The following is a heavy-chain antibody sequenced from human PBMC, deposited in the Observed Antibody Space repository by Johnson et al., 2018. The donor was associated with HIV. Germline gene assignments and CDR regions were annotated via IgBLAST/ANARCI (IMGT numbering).Heavy chain of an antibody. Sequence: QLVESGGGLVQPGRSLRLSCAASGFTFDDYAMHWVRQAPGKGLEWVSGISWNSGSIGYADSVKGRFTISRDDSKNTLHLQMNSLRPEDTGHNVRGLLGLCWAMWGPG. D-gene: IGHD3-10*02. CDR2: ISWNSGSI. J-gene: IGHJ2*01. CDR3: GLLGLCWAM. V-gene: IGHV3-9*01. CDR1: GFTFDDYA.